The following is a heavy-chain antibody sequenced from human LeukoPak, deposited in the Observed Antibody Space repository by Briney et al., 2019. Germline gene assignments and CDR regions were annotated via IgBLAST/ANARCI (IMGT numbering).Heavy chain of an antibody. CDR1: GFTFSSYG. J-gene: IGHJ6*02. Sequence: PGGSLRLSCAASGFTFSSYGMHWVRQAPGKGLEWVAVISYDGSSKYYADSVKGRFAISRDNSKNTLYLQMNSLRPEDTAVYYCAKVQYSSSSLNDYYYGVDVWGQGTTVTVSS. CDR2: ISYDGSSK. D-gene: IGHD6-6*01. CDR3: AKVQYSSSSLNDYYYGVDV. V-gene: IGHV3-30*18.